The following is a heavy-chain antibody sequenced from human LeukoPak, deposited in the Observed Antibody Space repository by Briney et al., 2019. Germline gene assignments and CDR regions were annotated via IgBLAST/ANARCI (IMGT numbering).Heavy chain of an antibody. Sequence: GGSLRLSCVASGFAVDNNYMSWVRRAPGKGLECVSVIYYNGSASYADSVKGRFTISRDNAKNTLFLQMNSLRAEDAALYYCATLTLYYGSGSYFDYWGQGTLVAVSS. J-gene: IGHJ4*02. CDR2: IYYNGSA. CDR1: GFAVDNNY. CDR3: ATLTLYYGSGSYFDY. V-gene: IGHV3-53*01. D-gene: IGHD3-10*01.